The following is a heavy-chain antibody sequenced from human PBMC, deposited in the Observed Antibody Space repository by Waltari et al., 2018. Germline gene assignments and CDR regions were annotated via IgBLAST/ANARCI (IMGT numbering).Heavy chain of an antibody. D-gene: IGHD1-26*01. J-gene: IGHJ6*02. CDR1: GYTFTSYD. CDR2: MNPNSGNT. CDR3: ARTPISYSGSYWHYYYGMDV. V-gene: IGHV1-8*01. Sequence: QVQLVQSGAEVKKPGASVKVSCKASGYTFTSYDINWVRQATGQGLEWMGWMNPNSGNTGYAQKFQGRVTMNRNTSISTAYMELSSLRSEDTAVYYCARTPISYSGSYWHYYYGMDVWGQGTTVTVSS.